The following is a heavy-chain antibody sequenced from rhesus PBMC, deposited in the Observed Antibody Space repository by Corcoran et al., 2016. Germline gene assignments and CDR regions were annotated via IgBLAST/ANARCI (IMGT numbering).Heavy chain of an antibody. CDR2: ISGSSGSA. Sequence: QVQLQESGPAVVKPSETMSLTCAVSGGSISRSNWWSWIRPCPGRGLEWIGRISGSSGSADYSPSLRSRVAISIDTSKNQVSLNLVSATAADTAVYYCAKAGKATDFDFWGQGVLVTVSS. V-gene: IGHV4-93*02. D-gene: IGHD1-44*01. CDR3: AKAGKATDFDF. CDR1: GGSISRSNW. J-gene: IGHJ4*01.